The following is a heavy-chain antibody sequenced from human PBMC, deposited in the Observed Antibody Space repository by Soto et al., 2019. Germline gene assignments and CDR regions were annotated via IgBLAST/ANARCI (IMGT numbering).Heavy chain of an antibody. CDR1: GDTIYSDNYY. D-gene: IGHD2-8*01. CDR2: IYYSGRT. J-gene: IGHJ4*02. Sequence: SETLSLTCTVAGDTIYSDNYYWSWIRQSPGKGLEWIGYIYYSGRTYYNPSLRSRFSISVDTSKNQFFLKMRSATAADTAVYYCARGESMLPGVLTSPLDCWGLGTLVTVSS. V-gene: IGHV4-30-4*01. CDR3: ARGESMLPGVLTSPLDC.